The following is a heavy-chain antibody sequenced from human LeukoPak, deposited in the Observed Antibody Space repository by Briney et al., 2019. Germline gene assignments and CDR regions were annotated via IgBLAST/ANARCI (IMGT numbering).Heavy chain of an antibody. CDR1: GFTFSSYE. J-gene: IGHJ6*04. V-gene: IGHV3-48*03. D-gene: IGHD3-10*02. Sequence: GGFLRLSCAASGFTFSSYEMNWVRQAPGKGLEWVSYISSSGSTIYYADSVKGRFTISRDNAKNSLYLQMNSLRAEDTAVYYCAELGITMIGGVWGKGTTVTISS. CDR3: AELGITMIGGV. CDR2: ISSSGSTI.